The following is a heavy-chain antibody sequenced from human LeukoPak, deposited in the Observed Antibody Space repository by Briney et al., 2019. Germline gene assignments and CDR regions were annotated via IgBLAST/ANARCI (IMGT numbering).Heavy chain of an antibody. CDR1: GGSISSSSYY. D-gene: IGHD6-19*01. V-gene: IGHV4-39*01. Sequence: MPSETQSLTCSVSGGSISSSSYYWGWIRQPPGKGLEWIGSIYYSGSTYYNPSLKSRVTISIDTSKNQFSLKVSSVTAADTAVYYCAIPFGAVAGTFDYWGQGTLVTVSS. CDR3: AIPFGAVAGTFDY. CDR2: IYYSGST. J-gene: IGHJ4*02.